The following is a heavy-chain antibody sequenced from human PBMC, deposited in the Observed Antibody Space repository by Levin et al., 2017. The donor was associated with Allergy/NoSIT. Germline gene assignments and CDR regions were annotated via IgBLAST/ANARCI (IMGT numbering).Heavy chain of an antibody. V-gene: IGHV4-34*01. CDR2: INHSGST. Sequence: SQTLSLTCAVYGGSFSGYYWSWIRQPPGKGLEWIGEINHSGSTNYNPSLKSRVTISVDTSKNQFSLKLSSVTAADTAVYYCATRGMFLRAFDSWGQGTMVTVSS. CDR1: GGSFSGYY. CDR3: ATRGMFLRAFDS. J-gene: IGHJ3*02. D-gene: IGHD2/OR15-2a*01.